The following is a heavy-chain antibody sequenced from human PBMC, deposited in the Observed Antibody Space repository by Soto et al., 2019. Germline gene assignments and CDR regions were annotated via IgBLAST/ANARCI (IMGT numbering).Heavy chain of an antibody. V-gene: IGHV1-69*13. D-gene: IGHD3-3*01. CDR1: GGTFSSYA. CDR3: ARRGITIFGVVDYYYYYGMDV. CDR2: IIPSFGTA. Sequence: SVHVCFKACGGTFSSYAISLVRRAPGQGLEWMGGIIPSFGTANCAQKFQGRVTITADESTSTAYMELSSLGSEDTAVYYCARRGITIFGVVDYYYYYGMDVWGHGTTVTVSS. J-gene: IGHJ6*01.